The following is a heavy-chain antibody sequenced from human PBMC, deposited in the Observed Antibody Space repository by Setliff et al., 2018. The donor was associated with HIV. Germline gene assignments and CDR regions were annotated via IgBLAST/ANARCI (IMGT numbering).Heavy chain of an antibody. J-gene: IGHJ4*02. V-gene: IGHV4-4*02. CDR1: GDSIISSNW. Sequence: SETLSLTCAVSGDSIISSNWWSWVRQSPGKGLEWIGHVYYSGTTKYNPSLQSRVSMSVDTSKNQFSLKLISVTAADTAVYYCARGHDILEPSGPFDYWGQGTLVTVSS. CDR2: VYYSGTT. D-gene: IGHD3-9*01. CDR3: ARGHDILEPSGPFDY.